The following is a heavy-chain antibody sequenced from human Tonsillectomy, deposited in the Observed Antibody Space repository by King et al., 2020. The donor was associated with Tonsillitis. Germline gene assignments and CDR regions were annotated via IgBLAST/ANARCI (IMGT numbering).Heavy chain of an antibody. CDR2: INHSGST. CDR3: ARGAGPYYFDY. D-gene: IGHD3-10*01. J-gene: IGHJ4*02. CDR1: GGSFSGYY. Sequence: VQLPQWGAGLLKPSETLSLTCAVYGGSFSGYYWSWIRQPPGKGLEWIGEINHSGSTNYNPSLKSRVTVSVDTSKNQFSLKLSSVTAADTAVYYCARGAGPYYFDYWGQGTLVTVSS. V-gene: IGHV4-34*01.